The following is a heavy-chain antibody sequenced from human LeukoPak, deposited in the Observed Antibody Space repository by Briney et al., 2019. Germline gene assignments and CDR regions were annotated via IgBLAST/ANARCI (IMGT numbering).Heavy chain of an antibody. CDR3: ARDLYDYVWGSYRADGNGGDY. Sequence: ASVKVSCKASEYTFSVYHIHWVRQAPGQGLEWMGWINPNSGGTNYAQKFQGRVTMTRDTSISTAYMELSRLRSDDTAVYYCARDLYDYVWGSYRADGNGGDYWGQGTLVTVSS. CDR1: EYTFSVYH. J-gene: IGHJ4*02. D-gene: IGHD3-16*02. V-gene: IGHV1-2*02. CDR2: INPNSGGT.